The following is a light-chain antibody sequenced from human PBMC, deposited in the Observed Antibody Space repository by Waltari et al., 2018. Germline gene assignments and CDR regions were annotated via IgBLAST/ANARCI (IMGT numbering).Light chain of an antibody. CDR3: QQYNKWPLT. V-gene: IGKV3-15*01. CDR1: QSINSY. Sequence: EVVMTQSPATVSVSPGERATLSCRASQSINSYLAWYQQEPGQAPRLLIYGASTRATGIPARFSGSGSGTDFTLTISSLQSEDFAIYYCQQYNKWPLTFGPGTKVHF. CDR2: GAS. J-gene: IGKJ3*01.